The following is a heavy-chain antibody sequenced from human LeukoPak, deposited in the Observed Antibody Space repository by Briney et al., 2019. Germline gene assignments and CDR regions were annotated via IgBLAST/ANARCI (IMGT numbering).Heavy chain of an antibody. J-gene: IGHJ4*02. D-gene: IGHD3-9*01. V-gene: IGHV1-8*01. CDR2: MNPNSGNT. CDR1: GYTFTSYD. CDR3: ARDFTATAYLFTD. Sequence: GASVKVSCKASGYTFTSYDINWVRQATGQGLEWMGWMNPNSGNTGYAQKFQGRVTMTRNTSISTAYMELSSLRSEDTAVYYCARDFTATAYLFTDWGQGTLVTVSS.